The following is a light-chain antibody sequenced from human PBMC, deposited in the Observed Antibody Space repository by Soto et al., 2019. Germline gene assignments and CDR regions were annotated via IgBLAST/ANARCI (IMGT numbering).Light chain of an antibody. CDR1: SSDVGSYNY. CDR2: EVR. Sequence: QSVLTQPASVSGSPGQSITISCTGTSSDVGSYNYVSWYQQHPGKAPKLMIYEVRDRLSGISSRFSGSKSGNTASLTISGLQTEDEADYYCSSYTSSSILFGTGTKVTVL. J-gene: IGLJ1*01. V-gene: IGLV2-14*01. CDR3: SSYTSSSIL.